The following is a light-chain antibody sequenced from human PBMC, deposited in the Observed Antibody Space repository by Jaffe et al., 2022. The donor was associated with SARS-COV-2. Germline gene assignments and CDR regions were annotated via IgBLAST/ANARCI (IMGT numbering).Light chain of an antibody. V-gene: IGLV1-40*01. CDR1: SSNLGANFD. Sequence: QSVLTQPSSVSGAPGQRVTISCTGSSSNLGANFDVHWYQHLPGTAPKLLIYGNNNRPSGVPDRFSASRSGTSASLAISGLQPDDEADYYCQSYDNSPSAWVFGGGTKVTVL. J-gene: IGLJ3*02. CDR2: GNN. CDR3: QSYDNSPSAWV.